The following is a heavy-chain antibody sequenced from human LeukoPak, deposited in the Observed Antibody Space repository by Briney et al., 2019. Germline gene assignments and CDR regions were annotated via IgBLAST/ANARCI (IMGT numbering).Heavy chain of an antibody. CDR3: ARGGGIADYYYYYMDV. V-gene: IGHV4-4*02. CDR1: GGSISSSNW. J-gene: IGHJ6*03. CDR2: IYHSGST. D-gene: IGHD6-13*01. Sequence: SGTLSLTCAVSGGSISSSNWWSWVRQPPGKGLEWIGEIYHSGSTNHNPSLKSRVTISVDKSKNQFSLKLSSVTAADTAVYYCARGGGIADYYYYYMDVWGKGTTITVSS.